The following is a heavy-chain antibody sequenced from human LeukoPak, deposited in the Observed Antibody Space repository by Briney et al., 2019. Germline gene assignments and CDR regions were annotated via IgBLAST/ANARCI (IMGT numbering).Heavy chain of an antibody. CDR1: GFTFSSYG. D-gene: IGHD6-13*01. CDR2: ISYDGSNK. CDR3: AKDRSRYSNTAEYFQH. Sequence: GRSLRLSCAASGFTFSSYGMHWVRQAPGKGLEWVAVISYDGSNKYYADSVKGRFTISRDNSKNTLYLQMNSLRAEDTAVYYCAKDRSRYSNTAEYFQHWGQGTLVTVSS. J-gene: IGHJ1*01. V-gene: IGHV3-30*18.